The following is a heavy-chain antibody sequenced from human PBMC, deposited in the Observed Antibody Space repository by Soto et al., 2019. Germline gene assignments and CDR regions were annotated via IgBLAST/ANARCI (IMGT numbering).Heavy chain of an antibody. Sequence: SATLSLTCAVSGVSLTSGNWWTWVRQSPQRGLEYIGEIFHDGTANYYPSFDRRVAMSVDTSRNQFSLKLTSVTAADTAVYFCARLVYDTRLNYMYFDFWGPGTLVTVSS. CDR3: ARLVYDTRLNYMYFDF. V-gene: IGHV4-4*02. D-gene: IGHD3-10*01. CDR2: IFHDGTA. CDR1: GVSLTSGNW. J-gene: IGHJ4*02.